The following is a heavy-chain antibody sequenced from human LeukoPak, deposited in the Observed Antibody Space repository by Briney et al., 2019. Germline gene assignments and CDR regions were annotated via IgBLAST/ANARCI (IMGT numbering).Heavy chain of an antibody. CDR3: ARDGRYNLNYADY. CDR1: GYTFTTYG. CDR2: ISGYNGNR. J-gene: IGHJ4*02. D-gene: IGHD1-20*01. V-gene: IGHV1-18*01. Sequence: SVKFSCKASGYTFTTYGISWVRQAPGQRLEWMGWISGYNGNRNNAQKLQGRVTMTTDTSTSTAYMELRSLRSDDTAVYYCARDGRYNLNYADYWGQGTLVTVSS.